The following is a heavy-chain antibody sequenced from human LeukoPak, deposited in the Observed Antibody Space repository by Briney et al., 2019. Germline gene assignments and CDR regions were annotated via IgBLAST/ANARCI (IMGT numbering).Heavy chain of an antibody. Sequence: GTSVKVSCKASGFTFTSSAVQWVRQARGQRLEWIGWIVVGSGNTNYAQKFQERVTITRDMSTSTAYMELSNLRSEDTAVYYCAATGAMHAFDIWGQGTMVTVSS. V-gene: IGHV1-58*01. CDR3: AATGAMHAFDI. J-gene: IGHJ3*02. CDR1: GFTFTSSA. D-gene: IGHD3-16*01. CDR2: IVVGSGNT.